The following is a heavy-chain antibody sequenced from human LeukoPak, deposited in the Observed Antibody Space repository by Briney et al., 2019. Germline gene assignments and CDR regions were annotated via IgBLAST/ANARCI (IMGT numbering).Heavy chain of an antibody. CDR1: GFTFSDYA. J-gene: IGHJ4*02. CDR3: ARDLGPYDSSGSVDY. D-gene: IGHD3-22*01. V-gene: IGHV3-23*01. Sequence: GGSLRLSCVVSGFTFSDYAMSWVRQAPEKGLDWVSVISGSAHKIRYADSVKGRFTISRDNSENTVYLQMNSLRAEDTAVYYCARDLGPYDSSGSVDYWGQGTLVTVSS. CDR2: ISGSAHKI.